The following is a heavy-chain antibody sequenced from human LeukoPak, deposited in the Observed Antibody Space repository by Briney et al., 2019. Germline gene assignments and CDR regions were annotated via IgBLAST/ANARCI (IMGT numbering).Heavy chain of an antibody. J-gene: IGHJ4*02. D-gene: IGHD3-22*01. V-gene: IGHV1-2*02. CDR2: INPNSGGT. CDR3: ARDYYVSSGQSPSNFDY. CDR1: GYTFTGYY. Sequence: ASVKVSCKASGYTFTGYYMHWVRQAPGQGLEWMGWINPNSGGTNYAQKFQGRVTMTRDTSISTAYMELSRLRSDDTAVYYCARDYYVSSGQSPSNFDYWGQGTLVTVSS.